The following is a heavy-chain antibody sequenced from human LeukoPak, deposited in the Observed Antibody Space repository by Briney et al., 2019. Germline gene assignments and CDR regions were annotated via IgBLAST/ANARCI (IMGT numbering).Heavy chain of an antibody. D-gene: IGHD5-18*01. CDR3: ARVGGYSYGGSFYYMDV. Sequence: ASVKVSCKASGYTFTSYYMHWVRQAPGQGLEWMGIINPSGGSTSYARKFQGRVTMTRDTSTSTVYMELSSLRSEDTAVYYCARVGGYSYGGSFYYMDVWGKGTTVTISS. CDR1: GYTFTSYY. V-gene: IGHV1-46*01. CDR2: INPSGGST. J-gene: IGHJ6*03.